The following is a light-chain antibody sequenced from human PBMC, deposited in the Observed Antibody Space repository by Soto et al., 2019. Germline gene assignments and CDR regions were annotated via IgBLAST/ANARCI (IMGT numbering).Light chain of an antibody. CDR3: QQRSNWTPVT. CDR1: QSVSNY. Sequence: EIVLTQSPATLSLSPGERATLSCRASQSVSNYLAWYQQKPGQAPRLLIYDASNRASGIPARISGSGSGTDVTLTISSLDPEDFAGYYPQQRSNWTPVTFGGGTKVEIK. CDR2: DAS. J-gene: IGKJ4*01. V-gene: IGKV3-11*01.